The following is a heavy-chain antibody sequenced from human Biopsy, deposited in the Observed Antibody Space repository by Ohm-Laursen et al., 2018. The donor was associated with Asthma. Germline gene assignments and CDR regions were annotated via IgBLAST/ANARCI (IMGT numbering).Heavy chain of an antibody. J-gene: IGHJ6*02. V-gene: IGHV1-18*01. CDR1: GYTFNSVG. CDR3: ARAVDYSHYYGIDV. Sequence: ASVKVSCKPSGYTFNSVGITWVRQAPGQGLEWVGWISVYNGNTKVAQKLQDRVTMITDTSTSTAYMELRSLRSDDTAVYFCARAVDYSHYYGIDVWGQGTTVTVS. D-gene: IGHD3-10*01. CDR2: ISVYNGNT.